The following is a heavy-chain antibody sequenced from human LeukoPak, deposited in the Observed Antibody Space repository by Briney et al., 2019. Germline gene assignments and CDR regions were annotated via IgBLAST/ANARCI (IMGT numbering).Heavy chain of an antibody. CDR3: AKSLTTVTTESSF. CDR1: GFSFSGSA. D-gene: IGHD4-17*01. CDR2: IRSKDKNYAT. Sequence: GGSLRLSCAASGFSFSGSAMHWVRQASGKGLEWVGRIRSKDKNYATTYGASVEGRFTISRDDSKNTTYLQVNSLKTEDTAVYYCAKSLTTVTTESSFWGQGTLVTVSS. V-gene: IGHV3-73*01. J-gene: IGHJ4*02.